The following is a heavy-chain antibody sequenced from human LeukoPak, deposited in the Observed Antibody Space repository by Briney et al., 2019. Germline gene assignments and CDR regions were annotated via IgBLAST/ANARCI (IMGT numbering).Heavy chain of an antibody. CDR3: ARQRFLEWYFDY. Sequence: PSETLSLTCTVSGFSINNYYWSWIRQPPGKGLEWIGYIYSTGSTNYNPSLKSRVTISVDTSKNQFSLKLSSVTAADTAVYYCARQRFLEWYFDYWGQGTLVTVSS. CDR1: GFSINNYY. CDR2: IYSTGST. D-gene: IGHD3-3*01. V-gene: IGHV4-59*08. J-gene: IGHJ4*02.